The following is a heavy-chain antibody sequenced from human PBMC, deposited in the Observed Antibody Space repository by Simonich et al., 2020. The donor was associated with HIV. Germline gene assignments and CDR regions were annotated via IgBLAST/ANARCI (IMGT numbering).Heavy chain of an antibody. J-gene: IGHJ4*02. Sequence: QVQLQQWGAGLLKPSETLSLTCAVYGGSFSNYYWNWIRQPPGKGLEWIGEINHSGSTDYNPSLKSRVTISVDTSKNQFSLKLSSVTAADTAMYYCARRGGYNFDYWGQGTLVTVSS. D-gene: IGHD5-12*01. V-gene: IGHV4-34*01. CDR1: GGSFSNYY. CDR3: ARRGGYNFDY. CDR2: INHSGST.